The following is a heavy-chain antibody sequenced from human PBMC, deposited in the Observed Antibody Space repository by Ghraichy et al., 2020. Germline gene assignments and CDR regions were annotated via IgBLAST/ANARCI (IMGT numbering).Heavy chain of an antibody. V-gene: IGHV3-23*01. J-gene: IGHJ5*02. CDR1: GFTFSSYT. D-gene: IGHD2-15*01. CDR3: AKAWGYCSGGTYPPYNWFDP. CDR2: ISGSGRTT. Sequence: GESLNISCAASGFTFSSYTMTWVRHAPGKGLEWVSTISGSGRTTYYADSVKGRFTMSRDNSENTLYLQMNSLRTEDAAIYYCAKAWGYCSGGTYPPYNWFDPWGQGTLVPVSS.